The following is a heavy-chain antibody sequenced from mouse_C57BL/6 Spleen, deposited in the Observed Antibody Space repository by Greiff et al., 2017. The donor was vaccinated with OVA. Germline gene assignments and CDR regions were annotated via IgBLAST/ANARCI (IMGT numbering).Heavy chain of an antibody. D-gene: IGHD1-1*01. CDR3: ARSYNSNSSDY. CDR2: IHPNSGST. V-gene: IGHV1-64*01. CDR1: GYTFTSYW. J-gene: IGHJ2*01. Sequence: VKLQQPGAELVKPGASVKLSCKASGYTFTSYWMHWVKQRPGQGLEWIGMIHPNSGSTNYNEKFKSKATLTVDKSYSTAYMQLSSLTSEDSAVYYCARSYNSNSSDYWGQGTTLTVSS.